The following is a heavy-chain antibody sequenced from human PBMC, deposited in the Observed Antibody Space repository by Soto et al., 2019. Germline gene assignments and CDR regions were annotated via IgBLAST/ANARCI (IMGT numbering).Heavy chain of an antibody. D-gene: IGHD2-2*01. J-gene: IGHJ6*02. CDR3: ASLQDIVVVPAATLYGMDV. V-gene: IGHV4-39*01. CDR1: GGSISSSSYY. Sequence: SETLSLTCTVSGGSISSSSYYWGWIRKPPGKGLEWIGSIYYSGSTYYNPSLKSRVTISVDTSKNQFSLKLSSVTAADTAVYYCASLQDIVVVPAATLYGMDVWGQGTTVTVSS. CDR2: IYYSGST.